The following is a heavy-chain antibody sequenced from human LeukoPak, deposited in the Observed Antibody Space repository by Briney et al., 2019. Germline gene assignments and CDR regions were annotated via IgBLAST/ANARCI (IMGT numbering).Heavy chain of an antibody. CDR3: ARDHSSGLYYFDY. CDR1: GGTFSTYA. CDR2: IIPVFGTA. Sequence: SVKVSCKASGGTFSTYAINWVRQAPGQGLEWMGGIIPVFGTANYAQKFQGRVTVTADESTSTAYMELSSLRSEDTAVYYCARDHSSGLYYFDYWGQGTLVTVSS. J-gene: IGHJ4*02. D-gene: IGHD6-19*01. V-gene: IGHV1-69*13.